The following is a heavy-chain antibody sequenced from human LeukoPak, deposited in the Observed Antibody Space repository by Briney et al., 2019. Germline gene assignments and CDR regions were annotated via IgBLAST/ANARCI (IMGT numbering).Heavy chain of an antibody. V-gene: IGHV4-39*01. CDR1: GGSISSYY. Sequence: SETLSLTCTVSGGSISSYYWSWIRQPPGKGLEWIGSIYYSGSTYYNPSLKSRVTISVDTSKNQFSLKLSSVTAADTAVYYCARRITMVRGVPQNWFDPWGQGTLVTVSS. CDR2: IYYSGST. J-gene: IGHJ5*02. CDR3: ARRITMVRGVPQNWFDP. D-gene: IGHD3-10*01.